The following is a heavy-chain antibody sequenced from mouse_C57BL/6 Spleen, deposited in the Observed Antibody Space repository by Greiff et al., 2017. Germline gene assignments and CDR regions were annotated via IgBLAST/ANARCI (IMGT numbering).Heavy chain of an antibody. CDR2: ISSGSSTI. CDR3: ARQVYYDYDGYYAMDY. CDR1: GFTFSDYG. V-gene: IGHV5-17*01. Sequence: EVQLVESGGGLVKPGGSLKLSCAASGFTFSDYGMHWVRQAPEKGLEWVAYISSGSSTIYYADTVKGRFTISRDNAKNTLFLQMTSLRSEDTAMYYCARQVYYDYDGYYAMDYWGQGTSVTVSS. J-gene: IGHJ4*01. D-gene: IGHD2-4*01.